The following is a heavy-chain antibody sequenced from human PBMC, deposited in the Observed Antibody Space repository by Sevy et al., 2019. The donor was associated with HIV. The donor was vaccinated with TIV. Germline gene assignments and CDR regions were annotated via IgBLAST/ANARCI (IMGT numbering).Heavy chain of an antibody. CDR3: STDIVVQSGYSYDFSTFNPDLPHNSGADV. D-gene: IGHD5-12*01. CDR1: EFTFRNAW. CDR2: IRNDPDGGTT. Sequence: GGSLRLSCTASEFTFRNAWMTWVRQVPGKGLEWVGRIRNDPDGGTTDYAAPVRGRFTISRDDSKNTLYLQMNSLETGDTAVYYCSTDIVVQSGYSYDFSTFNPDLPHNSGADVWGQGTTVTVSS. J-gene: IGHJ6*02. V-gene: IGHV3-15*01.